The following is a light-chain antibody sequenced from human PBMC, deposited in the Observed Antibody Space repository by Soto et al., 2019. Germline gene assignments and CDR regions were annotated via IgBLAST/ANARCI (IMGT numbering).Light chain of an antibody. CDR2: GAS. CDR1: QSVSSSY. Sequence: EIVLTQSPGTLSLSPGERATLSCRASQSVSSSYLAWYQQKPGQAPRLLIYGASSRATGIPDRFSGSGSGTDFTLTISRLEPEDFAVYYCQQYGSWMYTFGQGTKLEIK. CDR3: QQYGSWMYT. V-gene: IGKV3-20*01. J-gene: IGKJ2*01.